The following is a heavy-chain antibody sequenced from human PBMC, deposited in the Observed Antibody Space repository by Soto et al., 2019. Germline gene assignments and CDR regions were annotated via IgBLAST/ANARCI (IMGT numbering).Heavy chain of an antibody. D-gene: IGHD5-12*01. Sequence: QITLKESGPTLVKPTQTLTLTCTFSGFSLSTSGVGVGWIRQPPGKALEWLALIYWDDDKRYSPSLKSRLTITKDTSKNLVVRTMTNMDPVDTATYYCAHVYGGYDNFDSWGQGTLVTVSS. CDR2: IYWDDDK. J-gene: IGHJ4*02. CDR3: AHVYGGYDNFDS. V-gene: IGHV2-5*02. CDR1: GFSLSTSGVG.